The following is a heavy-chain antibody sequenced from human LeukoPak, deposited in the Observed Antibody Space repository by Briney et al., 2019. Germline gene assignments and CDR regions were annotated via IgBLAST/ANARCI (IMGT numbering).Heavy chain of an antibody. D-gene: IGHD2-21*02. J-gene: IGHJ4*02. CDR1: GFTFTNYA. CDR2: ISYDGTNK. Sequence: GGSLRLSCAASGFTFTNYALHWVRQAPGKGLEWVAVISYDGTNKYYADSVKGRFTISRDNSKNTLSLQMNSLRAEDTALYYCARGFVLGAAKKYFDYWGQGALVTVSS. V-gene: IGHV3-30-3*01. CDR3: ARGFVLGAAKKYFDY.